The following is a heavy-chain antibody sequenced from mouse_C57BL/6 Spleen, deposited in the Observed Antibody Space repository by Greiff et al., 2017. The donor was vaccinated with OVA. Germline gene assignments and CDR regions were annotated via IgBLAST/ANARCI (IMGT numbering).Heavy chain of an antibody. CDR1: GFTFSSYG. V-gene: IGHV5-6*01. J-gene: IGHJ2*01. CDR3: ARLFDYGSSFDY. Sequence: EVQLVESGGDLVKPGGSLKLSCAASGFTFSSYGMSWVRQTPDKRLEWVATISSGGSYTYYPDSVKGRFTISRDNAKNTLYLQMSSLKSEDTAMDYCARLFDYGSSFDYWGQGTTLTVSS. CDR2: ISSGGSYT. D-gene: IGHD1-1*01.